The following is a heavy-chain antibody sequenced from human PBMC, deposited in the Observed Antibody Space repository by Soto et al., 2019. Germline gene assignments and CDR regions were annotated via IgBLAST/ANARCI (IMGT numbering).Heavy chain of an antibody. Sequence: GGSLRLSCAASGFTFSSYAMSWVRQAPGKGLEWVSAISGSGGSTYYAGSVKGRFTISRDNSKNTLYLQMNSLRAEDTAVYYCAKPGTPGILTGYYGGNDYWGQGTLVTVSS. J-gene: IGHJ4*02. V-gene: IGHV3-23*01. CDR1: GFTFSSYA. CDR3: AKPGTPGILTGYYGGNDY. CDR2: ISGSGGST. D-gene: IGHD3-9*01.